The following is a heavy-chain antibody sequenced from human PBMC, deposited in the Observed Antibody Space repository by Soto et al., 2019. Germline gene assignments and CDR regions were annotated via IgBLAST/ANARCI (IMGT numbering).Heavy chain of an antibody. CDR2: ISDSGKRT. V-gene: IGHV3-23*01. CDR3: AKDNGGWYFDL. CDR1: GINFKTYD. D-gene: IGHD2-8*01. Sequence: LRLSCTVSGINFKTYDMSWVRQAAGKGPEWVSAISDSGKRTFYADSVKGRFTMSRDNSKNTLFLQMNSLRAEDTAIYYCAKDNGGWYFDLWGRGTLVTVSS. J-gene: IGHJ2*01.